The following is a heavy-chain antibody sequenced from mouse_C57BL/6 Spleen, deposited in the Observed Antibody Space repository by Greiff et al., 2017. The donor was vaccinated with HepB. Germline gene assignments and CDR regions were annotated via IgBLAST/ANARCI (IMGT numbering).Heavy chain of an antibody. CDR3: ARFMDVGAY. Sequence: QVQLQQPGAELVRPGTSVKLSCKASGYTFTSYWMHWVKQRPGQGLEWIGVIDPSDSYTNYNQKFKGKATLTVDNSSSTAYMQLSSLTSEDSAVYYCARFMDVGAYWGQGTLVTVSA. CDR1: GYTFTSYW. J-gene: IGHJ3*01. D-gene: IGHD1-2*01. CDR2: IDPSDSYT. V-gene: IGHV1-59*01.